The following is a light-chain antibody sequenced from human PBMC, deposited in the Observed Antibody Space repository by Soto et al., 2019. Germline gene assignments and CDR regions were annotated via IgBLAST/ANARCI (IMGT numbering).Light chain of an antibody. CDR1: NSDVGRYNY. CDR2: EVT. J-gene: IGLJ3*02. V-gene: IGLV2-14*01. Sequence: QSVLTQPASVSGSPGQSITISCTGTNSDVGRYNYVSWYQQHPGKVPKLIIYEVTNRPSGVSNRFSGSKSGNTASLTISGLQAVDEADYYCSSYTSSSTLVFGGGTKVTVL. CDR3: SSYTSSSTLV.